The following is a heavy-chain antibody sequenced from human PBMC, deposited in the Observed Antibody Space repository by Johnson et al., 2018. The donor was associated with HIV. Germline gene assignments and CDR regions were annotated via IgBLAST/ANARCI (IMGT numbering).Heavy chain of an antibody. D-gene: IGHD6-13*01. CDR3: ARDQITAVGNDAFDI. J-gene: IGHJ3*02. V-gene: IGHV3-20*04. Sequence: VQLVESGGGVVRPGGSLRLSCAASGFTFDDYGMSWVRQAPGKGLEWVSGINWNGGSIGYADSMKGRFTISRDSAKNSLYLQMNSLRAEDTAVYYCARDQITAVGNDAFDIWGQGTMVTVSS. CDR1: GFTFDDYG. CDR2: INWNGGSI.